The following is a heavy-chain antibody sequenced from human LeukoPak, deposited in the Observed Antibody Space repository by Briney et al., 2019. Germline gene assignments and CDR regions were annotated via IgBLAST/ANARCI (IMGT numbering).Heavy chain of an antibody. J-gene: IGHJ4*02. CDR1: GYSFTTFH. Sequence: ASVKVSCKAAGYSFTTFHINWVQQAPGQGLEWMGIINPSGGSTSYAQKFQGRVTMTRDTSTSTVYMELSSLRSEDTAVYYCARIYSSGWYYFDYWGQGTLVTVSS. V-gene: IGHV1-46*01. CDR3: ARIYSSGWYYFDY. D-gene: IGHD6-19*01. CDR2: INPSGGST.